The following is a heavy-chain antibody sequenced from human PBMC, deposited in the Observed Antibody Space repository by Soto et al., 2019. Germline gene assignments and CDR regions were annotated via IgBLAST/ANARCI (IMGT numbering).Heavy chain of an antibody. J-gene: IGHJ4*02. CDR2: INAGNGNT. CDR1: GYTFTSYA. Sequence: GASVKVSCKASGYTFTSYAMHWVRQAPGQRLEWMGWINAGNGNTKYSQKFQGRVTITRDTSASTAYMELSSLRSEDTAVYYCARAWLQASQGYYFDYWGQGTLVTVSS. CDR3: ARAWLQASQGYYFDY. V-gene: IGHV1-3*01. D-gene: IGHD5-12*01.